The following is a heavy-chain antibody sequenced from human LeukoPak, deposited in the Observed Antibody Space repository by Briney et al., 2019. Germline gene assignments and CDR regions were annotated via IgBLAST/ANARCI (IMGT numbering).Heavy chain of an antibody. CDR3: ATYSSGWYDY. J-gene: IGHJ4*02. CDR1: GFTVSSNY. V-gene: IGHV3-66*01. Sequence: GGSLRLSCAASGFTVSSNYMSWVRQAPGKGLGWVSVIYSGGSKYYADSVKGRFTISRDNCKNTLYLQMNSLRAEDTAVYYCATYSSGWYDYWGQGTLDTVSS. D-gene: IGHD6-19*01. CDR2: IYSGGSK.